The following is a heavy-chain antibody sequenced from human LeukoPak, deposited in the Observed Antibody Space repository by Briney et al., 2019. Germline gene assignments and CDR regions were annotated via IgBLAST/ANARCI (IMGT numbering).Heavy chain of an antibody. CDR2: MNLDGSEK. V-gene: IGHV3-7*01. CDR1: GFTFSSYW. CDR3: ARDDGFSCYSY. J-gene: IGHJ4*02. D-gene: IGHD3/OR15-3a*01. Sequence: GGSLRLSCAASGFTFSSYWMTWVRQAPGKGLEWVANMNLDGSEKYYVDSVKGRFIISRDNAKNSLFLQMNSLIAEDTAVYYCARDDGFSCYSYWGQGTLVTVSS.